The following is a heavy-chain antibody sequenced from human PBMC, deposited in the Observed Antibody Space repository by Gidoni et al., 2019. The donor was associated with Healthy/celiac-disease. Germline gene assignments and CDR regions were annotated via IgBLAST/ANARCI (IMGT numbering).Heavy chain of an antibody. V-gene: IGHV3-7*04. CDR3: ARDHYYDSSGYYYDWYFDL. CDR2: IKQDGSEK. CDR1: GFPFSRYW. Sequence: EVQLVESGGGLVQPGGSLSLSCAASGFPFSRYWMSWVRQAPGKGLEWVANIKQDGSEKYYVDSVKGRFTISRDNAKNSLYLQMNSLRAEDTAVYYCARDHYYDSSGYYYDWYFDLWGRGTLVTVSS. D-gene: IGHD3-22*01. J-gene: IGHJ2*01.